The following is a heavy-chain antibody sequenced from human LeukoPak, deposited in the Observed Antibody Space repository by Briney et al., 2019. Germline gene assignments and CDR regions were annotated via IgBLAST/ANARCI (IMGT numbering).Heavy chain of an antibody. V-gene: IGHV3-7*01. CDR2: INQDGRQK. CDR3: ARKRITGTSYDAFDI. D-gene: IGHD1-20*01. CDR1: GFTFSTYW. Sequence: GGSLRLSCAASGFTFSTYWMNWVRQAPGKGLEWVANINQDGRQKYYVDSVKGRFTISRDNAKNSLYLQMNSLRAEDTAVYYCARKRITGTSYDAFDIWGQGTLVTVSS. J-gene: IGHJ3*02.